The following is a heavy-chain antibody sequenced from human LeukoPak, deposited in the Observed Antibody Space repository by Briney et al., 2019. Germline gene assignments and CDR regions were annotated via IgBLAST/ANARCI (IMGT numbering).Heavy chain of an antibody. CDR1: GFTFNSYS. D-gene: IGHD7-27*01. CDR2: ISGSNSYI. CDR3: ARSPWGGNWFDP. J-gene: IGHJ5*02. V-gene: IGHV3-21*01. Sequence: PGGSLRLSCAASGFTFNSYSMNWVRQAPGKGLEWVSSISGSNSYIYYADSMKGRFTISRDNAKNTMYLQMNSLRAEDTAVYYCARSPWGGNWFDPWGQGTLVTVSS.